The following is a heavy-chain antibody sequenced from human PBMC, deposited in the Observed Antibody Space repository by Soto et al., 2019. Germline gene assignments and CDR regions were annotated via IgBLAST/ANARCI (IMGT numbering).Heavy chain of an antibody. Sequence: PGGSLRLSCAASGFTFSSYWMSWVRQAPGKGLEWVANIKQDGGEKYYVDSVKGRFTISRDNAKNSLYLQMNSLRAEDTAVYYCAKDQTVSSVVAFEIRGQGTMVTVSS. CDR1: GFTFSSYW. J-gene: IGHJ3*02. CDR3: AKDQTVSSVVAFEI. V-gene: IGHV3-7*05. CDR2: IKQDGGEK. D-gene: IGHD6-19*01.